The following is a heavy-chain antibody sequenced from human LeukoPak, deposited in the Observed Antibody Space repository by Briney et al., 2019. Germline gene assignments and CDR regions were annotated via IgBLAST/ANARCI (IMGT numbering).Heavy chain of an antibody. CDR1: GGSISSYY. Sequence: KPSEPLSLPCTVSGGSISSYYWSWIRQPPGKGLEWIGYIYYSGSTKYNPSLKSRVTISVDASKTQFSLKLNSVTAADTAVYYCARGSRELYYFDYWGQGTLVTVSS. D-gene: IGHD1-7*01. V-gene: IGHV4-59*01. CDR2: IYYSGST. CDR3: ARGSRELYYFDY. J-gene: IGHJ4*02.